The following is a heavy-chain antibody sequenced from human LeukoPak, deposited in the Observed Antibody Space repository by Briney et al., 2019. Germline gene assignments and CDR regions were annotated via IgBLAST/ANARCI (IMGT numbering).Heavy chain of an antibody. Sequence: SETLSLTCTVSGYSISSGYYWGWIRQPPGKGLEWIGNIFHSGTTYYNPSLKSRVTISVDTSKNHFSLKLSSVTAADTAVYYCARDRGCGGDCYIELLDWGQGTLVTVSS. CDR3: ARDRGCGGDCYIELLD. CDR1: GYSISSGYY. V-gene: IGHV4-38-2*02. J-gene: IGHJ4*02. D-gene: IGHD2-21*02. CDR2: IFHSGTT.